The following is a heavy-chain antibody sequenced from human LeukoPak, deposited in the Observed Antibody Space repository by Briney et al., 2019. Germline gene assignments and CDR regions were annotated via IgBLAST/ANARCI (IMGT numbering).Heavy chain of an antibody. CDR3: ARVGIGYCSGGSCAIFSYYYYGMDV. CDR1: GFTFSSYA. Sequence: GGSLRLSCAASGFTFSSYAMSWVRQAPGKGLEWVSAISGSGGSTYYADSVKGRFTISRDNSKNTLYLQMNSLKTEDTAVYYCARVGIGYCSGGSCAIFSYYYYGMDVWGQGTTVTVSS. V-gene: IGHV3-23*01. CDR2: ISGSGGST. J-gene: IGHJ6*02. D-gene: IGHD2-15*01.